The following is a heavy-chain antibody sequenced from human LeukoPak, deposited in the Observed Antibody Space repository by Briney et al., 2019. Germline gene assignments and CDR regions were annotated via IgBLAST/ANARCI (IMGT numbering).Heavy chain of an antibody. J-gene: IGHJ1*01. D-gene: IGHD6-13*01. CDR3: ASSSGQQLYFQH. CDR2: IYYSGST. V-gene: IGHV4-39*01. CDR1: GGSISSSSYY. Sequence: SETLSLTCTVSGGSISSSSYYWGWIRQPPGKGLEWIGSIYYSGSTYYNPSLKSRVTISVDTSKNQFSLKLSSVTAADTAVYCCASSSGQQLYFQHWGQGTLVTVSS.